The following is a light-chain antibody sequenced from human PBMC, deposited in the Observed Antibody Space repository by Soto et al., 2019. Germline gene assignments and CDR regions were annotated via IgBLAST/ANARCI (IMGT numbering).Light chain of an antibody. CDR3: TSYAGGNNV. Sequence: QSALTQPPSASGSPGXXVTISCTXXXSDVGGYNYVSWYQQHPGKVPKLMVYEVNKRPSGVPDRFSGSKSGNTASLTVSGLQAEDEADYYCTSYAGGNNVFGTGTKLTVL. CDR2: EVN. V-gene: IGLV2-8*01. J-gene: IGLJ1*01. CDR1: XSDVGGYNY.